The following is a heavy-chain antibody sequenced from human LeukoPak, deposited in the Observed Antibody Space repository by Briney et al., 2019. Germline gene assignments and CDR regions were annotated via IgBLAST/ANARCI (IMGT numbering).Heavy chain of an antibody. CDR2: IYDSGST. CDR3: ASATGELLYPNAFDI. V-gene: IGHV4-39*07. Sequence: SETLSLTCTVSGGSISSSSYYWGWIRQPPGKGLEWIGSIYDSGSTYYNPSLKSRVTISVDTSKNQFSLKLSSVTAADTAVYYCASATGELLYPNAFDIWGQGTMVTVSS. CDR1: GGSISSSSYY. D-gene: IGHD3-10*01. J-gene: IGHJ3*02.